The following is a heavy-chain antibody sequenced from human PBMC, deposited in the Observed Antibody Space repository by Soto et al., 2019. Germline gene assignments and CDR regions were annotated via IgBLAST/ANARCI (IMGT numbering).Heavy chain of an antibody. Sequence: QVQLVESGGGVVQPGRSLRLSCAASGFTFSSYAMHWVRQAPGKGLEWVAVISYDGSNKYYADSVKGRFTISRDNSKNTLYLQMNSLRAEDTAVYYCAREIAAAGNSDCDAFDIWGQGTMVTVSS. CDR3: AREIAAAGNSDCDAFDI. V-gene: IGHV3-30-3*01. CDR1: GFTFSSYA. J-gene: IGHJ3*02. D-gene: IGHD6-13*01. CDR2: ISYDGSNK.